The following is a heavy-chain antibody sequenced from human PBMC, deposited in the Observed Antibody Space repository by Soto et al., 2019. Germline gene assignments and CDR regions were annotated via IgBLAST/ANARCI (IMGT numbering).Heavy chain of an antibody. CDR2: IKSIPDGGTT. D-gene: IGHD2-2*01. CDR1: GFTFSDAW. V-gene: IGHV3-15*01. J-gene: IGHJ6*02. CDR3: TTSPYQPIGNNYGMNV. Sequence: PGGSLRLSCAASGFTFSDAWMSWVRQAPGKGLEWVGRIKSIPDGGTTDYAAPVKGRFTISRDDSKNTLYLQMNSLRTEDTAVYYCTTSPYQPIGNNYGMNVWGQGTTVTVSS.